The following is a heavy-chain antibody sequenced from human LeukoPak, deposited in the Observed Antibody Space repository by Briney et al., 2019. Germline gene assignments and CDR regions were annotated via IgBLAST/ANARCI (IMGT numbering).Heavy chain of an antibody. CDR3: ATSDRGVYYDFWSGPAPNYYYYYYMDV. CDR1: GGSISSYY. D-gene: IGHD3-3*01. CDR2: IYYSGST. V-gene: IGHV4-59*01. J-gene: IGHJ6*03. Sequence: PSETLSLTCTVSGGSISSYYWSWIRQPPGKGLEWIGYIYYSGSTNYNPSLKSRVTISVDTSKNQFSLRLSSVTAADTAVYYCATSDRGVYYDFWSGPAPNYYYYYYMDVWGKGTTVTVSS.